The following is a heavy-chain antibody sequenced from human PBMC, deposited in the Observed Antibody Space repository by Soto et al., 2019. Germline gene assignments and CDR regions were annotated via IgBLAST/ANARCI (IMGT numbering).Heavy chain of an antibody. V-gene: IGHV3-21*01. CDR3: ARDSDCSSTSCYVSGYYYYYYGMDV. CDR2: ISSSSSYI. J-gene: IGHJ6*02. Sequence: PGGSLRLSCAASGFTFSSYSMNWVRQAPGKGLEWVSSISSSSSYIYYADSVKGRSTISRDNAKNSLYLQMNSLRAEDTAVYYCARDSDCSSTSCYVSGYYYYYYGMDVWGQGTTVTVSS. D-gene: IGHD2-2*01. CDR1: GFTFSSYS.